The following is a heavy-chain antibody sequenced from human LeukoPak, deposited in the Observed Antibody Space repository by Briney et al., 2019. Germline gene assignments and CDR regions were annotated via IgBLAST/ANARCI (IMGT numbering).Heavy chain of an antibody. J-gene: IGHJ4*02. D-gene: IGHD1-26*01. CDR3: ARSLRGSGSYPPY. CDR2: INSDGSWT. Sequence: GGSLRLSCVASANYWMHWVRQAPGKGLVWVSHINSDGSWTSYADSVKGRFTISKDNAKNTVYLQMNSLRAEDTAVYYCARSLRGSGSYPPYWGQGTLVTVSS. V-gene: IGHV3-74*01. CDR1: ANYW.